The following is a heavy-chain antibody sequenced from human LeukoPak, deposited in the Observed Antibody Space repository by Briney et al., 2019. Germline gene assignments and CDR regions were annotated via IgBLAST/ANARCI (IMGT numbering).Heavy chain of an antibody. V-gene: IGHV4-34*01. Sequence: SETLSLTCAVYGGSFSGYYWSWLRQPPGKGLEWIGEINHSGSTNYNPSLTSRVTISVDTSKNQFSLKLSSVTAADTAVYYCARSDYGSGSYYNWFDHWGQGTLVTVSS. CDR1: GGSFSGYY. CDR3: ARSDYGSGSYYNWFDH. J-gene: IGHJ5*02. D-gene: IGHD3-10*01. CDR2: INHSGST.